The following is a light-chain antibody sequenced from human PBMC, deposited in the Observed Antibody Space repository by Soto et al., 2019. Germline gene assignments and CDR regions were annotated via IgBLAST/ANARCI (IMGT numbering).Light chain of an antibody. Sequence: QSVLTQPASVSGSPGQSITISCAGTMRDVGAYNLVSWYQQHPGRAPQLIIYEVSNRPSGVSNRFSGSKSGNTASLTISGLQAEDEADYYCSSYTSSSTQVFGGGTKLTVL. CDR2: EVS. CDR1: MRDVGAYNL. J-gene: IGLJ2*01. V-gene: IGLV2-14*01. CDR3: SSYTSSSTQV.